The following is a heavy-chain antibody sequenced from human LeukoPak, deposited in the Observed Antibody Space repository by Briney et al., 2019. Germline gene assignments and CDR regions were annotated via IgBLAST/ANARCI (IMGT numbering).Heavy chain of an antibody. D-gene: IGHD5-12*01. CDR3: AREDIVATIGAYFDY. Sequence: PSETLSLTCTVSGGSVSSSSYYWGWIRQPPGKALEWIGTIYYNGATRYNPSLNSRATISVDTSKNQFSLKLSSVTAADTAVYYCAREDIVATIGAYFDYWGQGTLVTVSS. CDR2: IYYNGAT. CDR1: GGSVSSSSYY. V-gene: IGHV4-39*07. J-gene: IGHJ4*02.